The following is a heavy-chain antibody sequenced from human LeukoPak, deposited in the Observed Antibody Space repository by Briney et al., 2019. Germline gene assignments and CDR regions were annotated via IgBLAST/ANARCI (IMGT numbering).Heavy chain of an antibody. CDR1: GGSISSGSYY. D-gene: IGHD6-13*01. J-gene: IGHJ4*02. V-gene: IGHV4-61*02. Sequence: SETLSLTCTVSGGSISSGSYYWSWIRQPAGKGLEWIGRIYTSGSTNYNPPLKSRVTISVDTSKNQFSLKLSSVTAADTAAYYCARGGAAAGDFDYWGQGTLVTVSS. CDR3: ARGGAAAGDFDY. CDR2: IYTSGST.